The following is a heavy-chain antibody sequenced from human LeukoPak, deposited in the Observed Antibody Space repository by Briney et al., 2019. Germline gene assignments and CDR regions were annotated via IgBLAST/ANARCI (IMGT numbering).Heavy chain of an antibody. D-gene: IGHD2-21*01. Sequence: GASVKVSCKASGYTFTGYYMHWVRQATGQGLEWMGWMNPNSGNTGYAQKFQGRVTITRNTSISTAYMELSSLRSEDTAVYYCARGMKVLWKGRAFDYWGQGTLVTVSS. CDR2: MNPNSGNT. V-gene: IGHV1-8*03. CDR3: ARGMKVLWKGRAFDY. J-gene: IGHJ4*02. CDR1: GYTFTGYY.